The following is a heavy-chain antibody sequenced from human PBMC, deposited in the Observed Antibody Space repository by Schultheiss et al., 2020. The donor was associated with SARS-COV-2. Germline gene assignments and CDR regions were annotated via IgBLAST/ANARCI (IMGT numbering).Heavy chain of an antibody. J-gene: IGHJ4*02. CDR1: GFTFSNAW. V-gene: IGHV3-23*01. CDR3: ATKGRKQGTGFDY. D-gene: IGHD3-10*01. Sequence: GESLKISCAASGFTFSNAWMNWVRQAPGKGLEWLSSIGGSGGTSHHADSVKGRFTISRDNSKNTLYLQMNSLRADDTAIYYCATKGRKQGTGFDYWGQGTLVTVSS. CDR2: IGGSGGTS.